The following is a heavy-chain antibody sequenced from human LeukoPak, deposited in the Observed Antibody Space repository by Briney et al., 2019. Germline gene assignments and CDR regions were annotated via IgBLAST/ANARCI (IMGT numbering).Heavy chain of an antibody. V-gene: IGHV3-21*06. Sequence: GGSLRLACAASGFTFREYSMKWVRQAPGKGLEWVSYISSSSSYIYYADSVKGRFTVSRDSDTNSLFLQMNSLRAEDTAVYFCARDRLGDYDHSGYYDKWGQGTLVTVS. CDR2: ISSSSSYI. CDR1: GFTFREYS. D-gene: IGHD3-22*01. J-gene: IGHJ4*02. CDR3: ARDRLGDYDHSGYYDK.